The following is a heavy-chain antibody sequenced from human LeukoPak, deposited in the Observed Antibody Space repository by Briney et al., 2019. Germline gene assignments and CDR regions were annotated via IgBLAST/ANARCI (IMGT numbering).Heavy chain of an antibody. CDR3: AREEVVVTAMSAFDI. CDR1: GYTFTGYY. Sequence: GASVKVSCKASGYTFTGYYMHWVRQAPGQGLEWVGWINPNSGGTNYAQKFQGRVTMTRDTSISTAYMELSRLRSDDTAVYYCAREEVVVTAMSAFDIWGQGTMVTVSS. CDR2: INPNSGGT. J-gene: IGHJ3*02. V-gene: IGHV1-2*02. D-gene: IGHD2-21*02.